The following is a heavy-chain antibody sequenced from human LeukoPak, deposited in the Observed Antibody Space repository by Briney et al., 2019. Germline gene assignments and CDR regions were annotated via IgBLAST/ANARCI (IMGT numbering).Heavy chain of an antibody. CDR2: INTNTGNP. CDR3: ARVCSSTSCYGVSAFDI. Sequence: GASVKVSCTASGYTFTSYAMNWVRQAPGQGLEWMGWINTNTGNPTYAQGFTGRFVFSLDTSVSTAYLQICSLKAEDTAVYYCARVCSSTSCYGVSAFDIWGQGTMVTVSS. D-gene: IGHD2-2*01. CDR1: GYTFTSYA. V-gene: IGHV7-4-1*01. J-gene: IGHJ3*02.